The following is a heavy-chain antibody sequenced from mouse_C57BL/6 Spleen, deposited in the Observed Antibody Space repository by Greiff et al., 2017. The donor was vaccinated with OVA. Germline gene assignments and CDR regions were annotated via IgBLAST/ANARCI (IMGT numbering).Heavy chain of an antibody. CDR1: GYTFTDYY. CDR3: AVDYYGSGYDY. V-gene: IGHV1-26*01. Sequence: EVQLQQSGPELVKPGASVKISCKASGYTFTDYYMNWVKQSHGKSLEWIGDINPNNGGTSYNQKFKGKATLTVDKSSSTAYMELRSLTSEDSAVYYCAVDYYGSGYDYWGKGTTLTVSS. CDR2: INPNNGGT. J-gene: IGHJ2*01. D-gene: IGHD1-1*01.